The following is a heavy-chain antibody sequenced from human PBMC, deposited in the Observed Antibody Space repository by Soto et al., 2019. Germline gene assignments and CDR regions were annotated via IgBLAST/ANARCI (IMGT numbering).Heavy chain of an antibody. CDR2: LTGSSSNI. D-gene: IGHD3-10*01. CDR3: ANGRATYGLLTHDY. Sequence: GGSLRLSCAASGFSFRNYAMSWVRQAPGKGLEWISTLTGSSSNIYYVDSVKGRFAISRDNSRNTLYLQMNSLTAEDTAVYYCANGRATYGLLTHDYWGQGTLVTVPQ. J-gene: IGHJ4*02. CDR1: GFSFRNYA. V-gene: IGHV3-23*01.